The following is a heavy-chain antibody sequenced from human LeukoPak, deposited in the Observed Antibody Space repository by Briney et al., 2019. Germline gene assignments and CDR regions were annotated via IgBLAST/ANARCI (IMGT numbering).Heavy chain of an antibody. CDR2: IYYSGST. CDR1: GGSISSSSYF. CDR3: ARDSMGYYGSGSYYIKDAFDI. J-gene: IGHJ3*02. V-gene: IGHV4-39*07. Sequence: PSETLSLTCTVSGGSISSSSYFWGWIRQPPGKGLEWIGSIYYSGSTYYNPSLKSRVTISVDTSKNQFSLKLSSVTAADTAVYYCARDSMGYYGSGSYYIKDAFDIWGQGTMVTVSS. D-gene: IGHD3-10*01.